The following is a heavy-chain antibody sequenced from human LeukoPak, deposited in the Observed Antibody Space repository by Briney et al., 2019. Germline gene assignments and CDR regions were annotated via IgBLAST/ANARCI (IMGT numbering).Heavy chain of an antibody. CDR2: ISGSGGST. D-gene: IGHD6-19*01. V-gene: IGHV3-23*01. J-gene: IGHJ6*02. Sequence: GRSLRLSCAASGFTVSSYAMSWVRQAPWKGRELVSAISGSGGSTYYADSVEGRFTISRDNSKNTLYLQISSLRAEDTDVYYCAKDLPNSSGWHFVGMDVWGHGNTVTVSS. CDR1: GFTVSSYA. CDR3: AKDLPNSSGWHFVGMDV.